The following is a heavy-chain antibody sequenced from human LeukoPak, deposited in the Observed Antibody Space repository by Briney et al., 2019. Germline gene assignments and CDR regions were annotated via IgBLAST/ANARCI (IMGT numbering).Heavy chain of an antibody. CDR2: ISTRSGDS. J-gene: IGHJ4*02. D-gene: IGHD3-10*01. CDR3: ARGAPGAPLYDY. CDR1: GYTFTTHV. Sequence: ASVKVSCKASGYTFTTHVVSWVRQVPGQGLEWMGWISTRSGDSNYAQKLQGRVTMTTDTSTSTAYMELRSLRSDDTAVYYCARGAPGAPLYDYWGQGTLVTVSS. V-gene: IGHV1-18*01.